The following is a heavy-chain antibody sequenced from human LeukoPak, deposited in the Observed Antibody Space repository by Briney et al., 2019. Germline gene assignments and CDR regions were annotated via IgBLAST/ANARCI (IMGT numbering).Heavy chain of an antibody. Sequence: GGSLRLSCAASGFAFSDHYMHWVRQAPGKGLEWVAVMSPDGTNKYYADSVKGRFTISRDNSRNTLYLQMNSLRAEDTAVYYCARGGTGDYYYYGMDVWGQGTTVTVS. CDR2: MSPDGTNK. V-gene: IGHV3-30*03. D-gene: IGHD3/OR15-3a*01. CDR3: ARGGTGDYYYYGMDV. J-gene: IGHJ6*02. CDR1: GFAFSDHY.